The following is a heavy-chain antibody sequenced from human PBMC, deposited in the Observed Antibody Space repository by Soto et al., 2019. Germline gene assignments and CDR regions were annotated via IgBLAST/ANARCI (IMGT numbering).Heavy chain of an antibody. V-gene: IGHV3-21*01. J-gene: IGHJ6*02. CDR2: ITSSTSYI. D-gene: IGHD2-8*01. CDR3: ARLNGYYYGMDV. CDR1: GFTFSSYS. Sequence: EVQLVEFGGGLVKPGASLRLSCAASGFTFSSYSMNWVRQAPGKGLEWVSSITSSTSYIYYADSVKGRFTISRDNAKNSLYLQMNSLRAEDTAVYYCARLNGYYYGMDVWGQGTTVTVSS.